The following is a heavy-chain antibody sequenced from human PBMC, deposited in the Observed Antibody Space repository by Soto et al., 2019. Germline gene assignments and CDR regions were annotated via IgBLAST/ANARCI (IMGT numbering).Heavy chain of an antibody. J-gene: IGHJ4*02. V-gene: IGHV4-31*03. CDR1: GGSISSGGYH. D-gene: IGHD2-15*01. Sequence: SETLSLTCTVSGGSISSGGYHWNWLRQPPGKGLEWIGQIQSSRSASYNPSLQNRVTISVDTTKNQFSLKLSSVTAADTAVYFCSNLAAGARGRGYWGQGTLVTVSS. CDR2: IQSSRSA. CDR3: SNLAAGARGRGY.